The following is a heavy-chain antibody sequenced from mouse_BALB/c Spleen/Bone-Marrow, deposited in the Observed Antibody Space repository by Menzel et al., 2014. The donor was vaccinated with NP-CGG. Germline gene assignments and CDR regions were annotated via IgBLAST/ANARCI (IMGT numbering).Heavy chain of an antibody. D-gene: IGHD2-14*01. CDR3: AAYYRYLAWFAY. CDR2: IDPANGNT. J-gene: IGHJ3*01. Sequence: EVQRVESGAELVKPGASVMLSCTASGFNIKDTYMHWVKQRPEQGLEWIGRIDPANGNTKYDPKFQGKATITADTSSNTAYLQLSSLTSEDTAVYYCAAYYRYLAWFAYWGQGTLVTVSA. V-gene: IGHV14-3*02. CDR1: GFNIKDTY.